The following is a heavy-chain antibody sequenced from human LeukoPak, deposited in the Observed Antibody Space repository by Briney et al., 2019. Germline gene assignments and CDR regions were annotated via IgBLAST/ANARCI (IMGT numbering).Heavy chain of an antibody. J-gene: IGHJ4*02. CDR2: INPRVSTT. CDR3: AREATSRLTPASAGKDFDY. V-gene: IGHV1-46*01. D-gene: IGHD6-13*01. Sequence: GASVKVSCKASGYTFTGYYMHWVRQAPGQGLEWMGVINPRVSTTRYAQKFQGRVTMTRDTSTSTVYMDLSSLTSEDTGVYFCAREATSRLTPASAGKDFDYWGQGTLVTVSS. CDR1: GYTFTGYY.